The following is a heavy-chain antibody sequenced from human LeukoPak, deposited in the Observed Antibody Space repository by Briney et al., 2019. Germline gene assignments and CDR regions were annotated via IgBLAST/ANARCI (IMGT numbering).Heavy chain of an antibody. CDR3: ARDHRPYYDFWSGYSSYDY. V-gene: IGHV3-11*01. CDR2: ISSSGSTI. Sequence: SGGSLRLSCAASGFTFSDNYMSWIRQAPGKGLEWVSYISSSGSTIYYADSVKGRFTISRDNAKNSLYLQMNSLRAEDTAVYYCARDHRPYYDFWSGYSSYDYWGQGTLVTVSS. J-gene: IGHJ4*02. D-gene: IGHD3-3*01. CDR1: GFTFSDNY.